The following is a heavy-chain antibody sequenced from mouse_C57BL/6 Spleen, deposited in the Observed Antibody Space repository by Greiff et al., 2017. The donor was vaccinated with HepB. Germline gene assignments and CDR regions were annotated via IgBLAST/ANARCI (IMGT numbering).Heavy chain of an antibody. CDR1: GYTFTSYG. V-gene: IGHV1-81*01. CDR2: IYPRSGNT. Sequence: VQLQQSGAELARPGASVKLSCKASGYTFTSYGISWVKQRTGQGLEWIGEIYPRSGNTYYNEKFKGKATLTADKSSRTAYMELRSLTSEDSAVYFCATRGGGYDVFDYWGQGTTLTVSS. J-gene: IGHJ2*01. CDR3: ATRGGGYDVFDY. D-gene: IGHD2-2*01.